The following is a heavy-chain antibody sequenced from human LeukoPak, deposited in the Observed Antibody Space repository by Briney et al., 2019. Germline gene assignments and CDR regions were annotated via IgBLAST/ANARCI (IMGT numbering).Heavy chain of an antibody. D-gene: IGHD2-2*01. CDR3: AKILGYCSSTSCLDAFDI. Sequence: GGSLRLSCAASGFTFSSDSMNWGRQAPGKGLEWVSSISSSSSYICYADSVKGRFTISRDNAKNSLYLQMNSLRAEDTAVYYCAKILGYCSSTSCLDAFDIWGQGTMVTVSS. CDR1: GFTFSSDS. J-gene: IGHJ3*02. V-gene: IGHV3-21*01. CDR2: ISSSSSYI.